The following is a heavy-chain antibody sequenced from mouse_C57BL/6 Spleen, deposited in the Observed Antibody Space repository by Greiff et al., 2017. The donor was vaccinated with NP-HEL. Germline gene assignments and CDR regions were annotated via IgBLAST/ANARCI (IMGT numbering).Heavy chain of an antibody. CDR2: IYPGDGDT. D-gene: IGHD4-1*01. Sequence: QVQLKESGAELVKPGASVKISCKASGYAFSSYWMNWVKQRPGKGLEWIGQIYPGDGDTNYNGKFKGKATLTADKSSSTAYMQLSSLTSEDSAVYFCARSKDWDVFYWYFDVWGTGTTVTVSS. CDR3: ARSKDWDVFYWYFDV. V-gene: IGHV1-80*01. J-gene: IGHJ1*03. CDR1: GYAFSSYW.